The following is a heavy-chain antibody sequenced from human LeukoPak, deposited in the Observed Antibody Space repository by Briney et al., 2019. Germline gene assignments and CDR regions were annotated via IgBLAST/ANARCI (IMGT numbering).Heavy chain of an antibody. V-gene: IGHV4-59*01. CDR3: ARGGPPDAFDI. CDR1: GGSISSYY. CDR2: IYYSGST. J-gene: IGHJ3*02. Sequence: PSETLSLTCTASGGSISSYYWSWIRQPPGKGLEWIGYIYYSGSTNYNPSLKSRVTISVDTSKNQFSLKLSSVTAADTAVYYCARGGPPDAFDIWGQGTMVTVSS.